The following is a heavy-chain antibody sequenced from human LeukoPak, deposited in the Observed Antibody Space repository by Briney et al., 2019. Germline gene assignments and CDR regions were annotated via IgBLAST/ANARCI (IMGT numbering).Heavy chain of an antibody. CDR1: GDSVSTNSS. CDR2: TYYRSKWYN. J-gene: IGHJ3*02. Sequence: SQTLSLTCVISGDSVSTNSSWNWIRQSPSRGLEWLGRTYYRSKWYNDYVVSVKGRINISPETSKNKFSLHLNSVTPEDTAVYFCARGGQGDGYSADEAFDIWGQGTMVTVSS. CDR3: ARGGQGDGYSADEAFDI. V-gene: IGHV6-1*01. D-gene: IGHD5-24*01.